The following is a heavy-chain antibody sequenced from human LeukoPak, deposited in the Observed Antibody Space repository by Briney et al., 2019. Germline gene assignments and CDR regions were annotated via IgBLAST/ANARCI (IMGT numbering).Heavy chain of an antibody. D-gene: IGHD4-17*01. J-gene: IGHJ4*02. V-gene: IGHV3-23*01. Sequence: GGSLRLSCAASGFIFDDYDMSWVRQAPGKGLEWVSAISGSGGSTYYADSVKGRFTISRDNSKNTLYLQMNSLRAEDTAVYYCAKTDFDYGDYNWGQGTLVTVSS. CDR1: GFIFDDYD. CDR3: AKTDFDYGDYN. CDR2: ISGSGGST.